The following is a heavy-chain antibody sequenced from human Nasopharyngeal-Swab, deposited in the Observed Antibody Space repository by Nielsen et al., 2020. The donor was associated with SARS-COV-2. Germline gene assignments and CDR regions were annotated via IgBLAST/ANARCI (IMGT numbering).Heavy chain of an antibody. V-gene: IGHV4-59*01. CDR3: ARANIPEITIFGVVRRTGMDV. D-gene: IGHD3-3*01. J-gene: IGHJ6*02. CDR2: IYYSGST. Sequence: SGTLSLTCTVSGGSISSYYWSWIRQPPGKGLEWFGYIYYSGSTNYNPSLKSRVTISADTSKNQFSLKLSSVTAADTAVYYCARANIPEITIFGVVRRTGMDVWGQGTTVTVSS. CDR1: GGSISSYY.